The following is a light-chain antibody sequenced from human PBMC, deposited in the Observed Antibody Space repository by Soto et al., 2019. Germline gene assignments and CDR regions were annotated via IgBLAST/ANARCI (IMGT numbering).Light chain of an antibody. CDR2: AAS. V-gene: IGKV1-39*01. Sequence: DIQMTQSPSSLSASVGDRVTITCRASQSISSYLHWYQHKPGKAPRLLIYAASSLQSGVPSRFSGSGSGTDFTLTISSLRPEDFATYFCQQSYSTPDTFGQGNKLEIK. CDR3: QQSYSTPDT. J-gene: IGKJ2*01. CDR1: QSISSY.